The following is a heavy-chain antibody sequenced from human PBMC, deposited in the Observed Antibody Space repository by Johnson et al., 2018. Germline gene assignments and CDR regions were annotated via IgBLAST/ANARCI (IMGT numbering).Heavy chain of an antibody. CDR2: IYYSGST. Sequence: QVQLQESGPGLVKXSQTLSLTCTFSGGSISSGDYYWNWIRQHPGKGLEWIGYIYYSGSTYYNPSLKSRVTISVDTSKTQFSLKLSSVTAADTADYYCAREGIGGAFDIWGQGTMVTVSS. CDR3: AREGIGGAFDI. D-gene: IGHD3-16*01. V-gene: IGHV4-31*03. CDR1: GGSISSGDYY. J-gene: IGHJ3*02.